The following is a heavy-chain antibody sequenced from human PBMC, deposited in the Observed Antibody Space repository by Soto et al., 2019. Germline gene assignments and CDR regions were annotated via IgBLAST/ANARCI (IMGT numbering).Heavy chain of an antibody. V-gene: IGHV3-30-3*01. CDR1: GFTFSSYA. Sequence: SLRLSCAASGFTFSSYAMHWVRQAPGKGLEWVAVISYDGSNKYYADSVKGRFTISRDNSKNTLYLQMNSLRAEDTAVYYCGGGSGYYYYGMDVWGQGTTVTVSS. CDR3: GGGSGYYYYGMDV. J-gene: IGHJ6*02. D-gene: IGHD3-16*01. CDR2: ISYDGSNK.